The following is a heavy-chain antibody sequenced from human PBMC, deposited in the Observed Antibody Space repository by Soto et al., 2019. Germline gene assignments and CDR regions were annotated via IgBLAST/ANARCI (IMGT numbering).Heavy chain of an antibody. CDR3: AKGSTAMTYFDY. CDR1: GFTFSSYG. Sequence: QVQLVESGGGVVQPGRSLRLSCAASGFTFSSYGMHWVRQAPGKGVEWVAVISYDGSNKYYADSVKGRFTISRDNSKNTLYLQMNSLRAEDTAVYYCAKGSTAMTYFDYWGQGTLVTVSS. J-gene: IGHJ4*02. CDR2: ISYDGSNK. D-gene: IGHD5-18*01. V-gene: IGHV3-30*18.